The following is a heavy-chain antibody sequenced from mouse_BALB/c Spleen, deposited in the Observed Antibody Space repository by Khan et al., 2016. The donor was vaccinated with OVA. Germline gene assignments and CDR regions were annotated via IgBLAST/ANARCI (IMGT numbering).Heavy chain of an antibody. CDR1: GFTFSSYS. J-gene: IGHJ2*01. Sequence: EVELVESGGGLVKPGGSLRLSCEASGFTFSSYSMSWVHQTPEKRLEWVATITSGGSYTYYPDSVQGRFTISRDNAKNTLYLQMSSLKSEDTAIYYCTRDRNYYGSSFYFDYWGQGTTLTVSS. CDR3: TRDRNYYGSSFYFDY. CDR2: ITSGGSYT. V-gene: IGHV5-6-4*01. D-gene: IGHD1-1*01.